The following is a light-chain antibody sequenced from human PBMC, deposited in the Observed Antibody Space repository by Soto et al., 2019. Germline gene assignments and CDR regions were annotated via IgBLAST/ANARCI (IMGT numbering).Light chain of an antibody. CDR2: GAS. CDR1: QSVSSS. J-gene: IGKJ1*01. Sequence: EVVMTQSPATLSMSPGERATLSCRASQSVSSSLAWYQQKPGQAPRLLIYGASTRATGIPDRFSGSGSETEFRLTISSLQAEDFAIYYCQQYNNWWTFGQGTKGEIK. V-gene: IGKV3-15*01. CDR3: QQYNNWWT.